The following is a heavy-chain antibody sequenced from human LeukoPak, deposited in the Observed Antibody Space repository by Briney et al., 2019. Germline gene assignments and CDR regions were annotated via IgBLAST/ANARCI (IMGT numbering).Heavy chain of an antibody. CDR2: IYYSGST. CDR3: ARTYPMTSGSLDY. Sequence: SETLSLTCTVSGGSISSSSYYWGWIRQPPGKGLEWIGSIYYSGSTYYNPSLKSRVTISVDTSKNQFSLKLSSVTAADTAVYYCARTYPMTSGSLDYWGQGTLVTVSS. D-gene: IGHD3-10*01. J-gene: IGHJ4*02. V-gene: IGHV4-39*07. CDR1: GGSISSSSYY.